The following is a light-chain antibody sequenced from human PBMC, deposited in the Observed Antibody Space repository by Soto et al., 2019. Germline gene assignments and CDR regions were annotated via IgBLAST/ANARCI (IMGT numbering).Light chain of an antibody. CDR3: AAWDGSLNNVL. CDR1: GSSIGTNT. CDR2: DND. Sequence: QSVLTQPPSASETPGQRVTISCSGSGSSIGTNTVNWYRQLPGTAPKLLIYDNDQRPSGVPDRFSGSKSGTSASLAISGLQSEDEADYYCAAWDGSLNNVLFGGGTKLTVL. J-gene: IGLJ2*01. V-gene: IGLV1-44*01.